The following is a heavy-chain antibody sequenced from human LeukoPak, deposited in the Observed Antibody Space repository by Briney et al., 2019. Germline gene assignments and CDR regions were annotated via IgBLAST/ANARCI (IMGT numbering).Heavy chain of an antibody. CDR1: GGTFSSYA. V-gene: IGHV1-69*13. CDR2: IIPIFGTA. Sequence: ASVKVSCKASGGTFSSYAISWVRQAPGQGLEWMGGIIPIFGTANYAQKFQGRVTITADESTSTAYMELSSLRSEDTAVYYCARGPAAETWFDPWGQGTLVTVSS. J-gene: IGHJ5*02. CDR3: ARGPAAETWFDP.